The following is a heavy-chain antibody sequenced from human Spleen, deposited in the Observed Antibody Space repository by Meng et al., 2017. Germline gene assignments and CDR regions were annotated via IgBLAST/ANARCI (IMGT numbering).Heavy chain of an antibody. CDR3: VRSSGWVRTGFDP. Sequence: QVQLQESVPGLVKPSQTLSLTFSVSGGSISTSGYYWGWIRQPPGKGLEWIGSIGHSGITYYTPSLKSRVTVSIDTSKSQFSLKLTSVTAADTAVYYCVRSSGWVRTGFDPWGQGTLVTVSS. CDR2: IGHSGIT. J-gene: IGHJ5*02. CDR1: GGSISTSGYY. D-gene: IGHD6-19*01. V-gene: IGHV4-39*01.